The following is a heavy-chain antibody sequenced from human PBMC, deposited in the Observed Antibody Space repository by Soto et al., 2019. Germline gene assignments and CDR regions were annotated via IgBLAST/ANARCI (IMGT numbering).Heavy chain of an antibody. CDR2: FDPEDGER. D-gene: IGHD6-19*01. CDR1: GYTLTELS. J-gene: IGHJ4*02. CDR3: ARVRTAEERRAWYRQLNFDY. V-gene: IGHV1-24*01. Sequence: ASVKVSCKVSGYTLTELSMHWVRQAPGKGLEWMGGFDPEDGERIYAQKFQGRVTMTEDTSTDTAYMELSSLRSEDTAVYYCARVRTAEERRAWYRQLNFDYWCQGKLVSVS.